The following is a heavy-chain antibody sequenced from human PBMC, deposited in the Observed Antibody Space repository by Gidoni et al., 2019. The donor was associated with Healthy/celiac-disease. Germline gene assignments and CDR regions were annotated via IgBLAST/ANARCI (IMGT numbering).Heavy chain of an antibody. Sequence: QVQLVQSGAEVKKPGASVKVSCKASGYTFTGYYMHWVRQAPGQGLEWMGWINPNSGGTNYAQKFQGRVTMTRHTSISTAYMELSRLRSDDTAVYYCAREFANYYDSSGYYYWGQGTLVTVSS. V-gene: IGHV1-2*02. CDR2: INPNSGGT. CDR3: AREFANYYDSSGYYY. D-gene: IGHD3-22*01. J-gene: IGHJ4*02. CDR1: GYTFTGYY.